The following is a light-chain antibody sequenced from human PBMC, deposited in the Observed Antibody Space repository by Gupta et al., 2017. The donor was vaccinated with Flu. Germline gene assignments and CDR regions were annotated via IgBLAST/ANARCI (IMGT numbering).Light chain of an antibody. CDR2: WAS. CDR1: NKNHY. J-gene: IGKJ4*01. Sequence: NKNHYLAWYQQKPRQPPKLLIYWASPRESGFPDRFTGIWSCPDFTLTISSLQAEDGAVYYCQQYYSHGVLTFGGGTKVE. CDR3: QQYYSHGVLT. V-gene: IGKV4-1*01.